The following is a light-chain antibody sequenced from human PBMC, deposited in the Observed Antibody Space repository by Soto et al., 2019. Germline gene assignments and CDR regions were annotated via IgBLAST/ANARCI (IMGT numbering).Light chain of an antibody. J-gene: IGLJ2*01. CDR1: SSDVGGYNY. V-gene: IGLV2-8*01. Sequence: QPVLTQPPSASGSPGQSVTISCTGSSSDVGGYNYVSWYQQHPGKAPKLIIYEVTKRPSGVPDRFSGSKSDNTASLTVSGLQAADEADYYCSSYAGSDNFVLFGGGTKVTVL. CDR2: EVT. CDR3: SSYAGSDNFVL.